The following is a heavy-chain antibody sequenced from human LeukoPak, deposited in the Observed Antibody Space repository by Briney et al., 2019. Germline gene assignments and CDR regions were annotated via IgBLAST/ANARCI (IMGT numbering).Heavy chain of an antibody. V-gene: IGHV3-15*01. D-gene: IGHD3-22*01. CDR3: TTGDSSSPL. J-gene: IGHJ4*02. CDR2: VKSKADGGTT. Sequence: GGSLRLSCAASGFTFSNAWMNWVRQAPRKGLEWVGRVKSKADGGTTEYAAPVKGRFTISRDDSKNTLYLQMNSLKTEDAAVYYCTTGDSSSPLWGQGTLVTVSS. CDR1: GFTFSNAW.